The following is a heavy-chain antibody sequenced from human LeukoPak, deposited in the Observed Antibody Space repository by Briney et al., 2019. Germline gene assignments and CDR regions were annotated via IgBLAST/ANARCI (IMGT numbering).Heavy chain of an antibody. Sequence: PGGSLRLSCAASGFTFSSYGLSWVRQAPGKGLEWVAAISGRDDNTYYADSVKGRFTISRDNSKNTLYLQMNSLRAEDTAMYYCARVSSSYKLHFDYWGQGTLVTVSS. V-gene: IGHV3-23*01. CDR3: ARVSSSYKLHFDY. CDR1: GFTFSSYG. D-gene: IGHD2-15*01. CDR2: ISGRDDNT. J-gene: IGHJ4*02.